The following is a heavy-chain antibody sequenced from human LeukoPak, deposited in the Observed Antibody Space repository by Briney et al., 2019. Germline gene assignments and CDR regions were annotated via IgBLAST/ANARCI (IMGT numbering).Heavy chain of an antibody. CDR1: GFTFSSYG. J-gene: IGHJ6*03. CDR3: AKESYDFWSGYYRGTTYTMDV. CDR2: IRYDGSNK. Sequence: GGSLRLSCAASGFTFSSYGMHWVRQAPGKGLEWVAFIRYDGSNKYYADSVKGRFTISRDNSKNTLYLQMNSLRAEDTAVYYCAKESYDFWSGYYRGTTYTMDVWGKGTTVTVSS. D-gene: IGHD3-3*01. V-gene: IGHV3-30*02.